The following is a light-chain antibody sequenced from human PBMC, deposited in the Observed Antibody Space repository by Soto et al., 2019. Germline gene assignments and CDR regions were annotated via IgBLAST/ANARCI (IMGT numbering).Light chain of an antibody. V-gene: IGLV1-51*01. CDR3: GTWDSSLSAYV. Sequence: QSALTQPPSVPAAPGQKVTISCSGSSSNIGNNYVSWYQQVPGTAPKLLIYDNNKRPSGIPDRFSGSKSGTSATLGITGLQTGDEADYYCGTWDSSLSAYVFGTGTKVTVL. CDR2: DNN. J-gene: IGLJ1*01. CDR1: SSNIGNNY.